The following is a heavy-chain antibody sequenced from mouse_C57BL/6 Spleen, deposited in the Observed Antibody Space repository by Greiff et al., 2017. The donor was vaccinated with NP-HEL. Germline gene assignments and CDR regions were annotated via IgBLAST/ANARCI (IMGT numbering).Heavy chain of an antibody. Sequence: VHLVESGAELVRPGASVTLSCKASGYTFTDYEMHWVKQTPVHGLEWIGAIDPETGGTAYNQKFKGKAILTADKSSSTAYMELRSLTSEDSAVYYCTTTTVVFDYWGQGTTLTVSS. CDR1: GYTFTDYE. V-gene: IGHV1-15*01. CDR2: IDPETGGT. J-gene: IGHJ2*01. D-gene: IGHD1-1*01. CDR3: TTTTVVFDY.